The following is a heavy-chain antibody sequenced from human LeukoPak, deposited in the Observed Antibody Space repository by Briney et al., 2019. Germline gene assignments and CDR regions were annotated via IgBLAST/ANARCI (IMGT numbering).Heavy chain of an antibody. D-gene: IGHD3-10*01. V-gene: IGHV1-18*01. CDR2: ISAYNGNT. J-gene: IGHJ4*02. Sequence: ASVKVSCKASGYTVTSYGISWVRQAPGQGLEWMGWISAYNGNTNYAQKLQGRVTMTTDTSTSTAYMELRSLRSDDTAVYYCARDPNYYGSGSYYNVGFFVLWGQGTLVTFSS. CDR3: ARDPNYYGSGSYYNVGFFVL. CDR1: GYTVTSYG.